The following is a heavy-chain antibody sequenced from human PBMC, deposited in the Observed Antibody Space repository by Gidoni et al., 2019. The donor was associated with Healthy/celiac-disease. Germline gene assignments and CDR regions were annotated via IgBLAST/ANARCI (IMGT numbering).Heavy chain of an antibody. V-gene: IGHV7-4-1*02. CDR3: ARDLLRYYYDSSGSNICDAFDI. CDR1: GYTFTSYA. J-gene: IGHJ3*02. Sequence: QVQLVQSGSELKKPGASVKVSCKASGYTFTSYAMNWVRQAPGQGLEWMGWINTNTGNPTYAQGFTGRFVFSLDTSVSTAYLQISSLKAEDTAVYYCARDLLRYYYDSSGSNICDAFDIWGQGTMVTVSS. D-gene: IGHD3-22*01. CDR2: INTNTGNP.